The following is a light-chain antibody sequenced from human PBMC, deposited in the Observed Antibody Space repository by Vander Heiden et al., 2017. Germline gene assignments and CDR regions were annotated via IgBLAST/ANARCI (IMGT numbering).Light chain of an antibody. Sequence: NFMLTQPHSASESPGKTVTISCTRSSGTIASNYVQWYQQRPGMFPTTVIYEDNQSPPGVPDRFSGSIDSSSTSASPTISGLQTEDEADCYCQSYDSSNWVFGGGTKLTVL. V-gene: IGLV6-57*01. CDR2: EDN. CDR3: QSYDSSNWV. CDR1: SGTIASNY. J-gene: IGLJ3*02.